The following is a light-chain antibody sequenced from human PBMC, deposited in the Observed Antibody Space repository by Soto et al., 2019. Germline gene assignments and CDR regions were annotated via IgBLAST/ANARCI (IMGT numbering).Light chain of an antibody. CDR3: QHLRT. CDR1: QNINNW. J-gene: IGKJ1*01. V-gene: IGKV1-5*01. CDR2: DAS. Sequence: DIQMTQSPSTLSASVGDRVTITCRASQNINNWVAWYQQKPGKAPKFLIYDASILESGVPSRFSGSGFGTEFSLTISSLQPDDFASYYCQHLRTFGQGTKVEIK.